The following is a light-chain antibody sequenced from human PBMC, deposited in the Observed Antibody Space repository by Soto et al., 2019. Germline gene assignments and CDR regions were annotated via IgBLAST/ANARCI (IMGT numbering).Light chain of an antibody. V-gene: IGKV3-20*01. CDR2: GAS. Sequence: EIVLTQSPGTLYLSTGERATLSCRASQSVSDIYLAWYQQRAGQAPRLLLYGASRRATGIPDRFSGSGSGTDFTLTISRLEPEDFAVYYCQQFGSSPRTFGPGTKVEI. CDR3: QQFGSSPRT. J-gene: IGKJ1*01. CDR1: QSVSDIY.